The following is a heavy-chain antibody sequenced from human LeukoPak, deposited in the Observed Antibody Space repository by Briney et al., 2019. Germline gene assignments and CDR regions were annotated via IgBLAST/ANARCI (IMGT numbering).Heavy chain of an antibody. D-gene: IGHD3-3*01. V-gene: IGHV3-21*01. J-gene: IGHJ4*02. Sequence: PGGSLRLSCAASGFTFSSYSMNWVRQAPGEGLEWVSSISSSSSYIYYADSVKGRFTISRDNAKNSLYLQMNSLRAEDTAVYYCARELPVDYDFWSGYSPFDYWGQGTLVTVSS. CDR2: ISSSSSYI. CDR3: ARELPVDYDFWSGYSPFDY. CDR1: GFTFSSYS.